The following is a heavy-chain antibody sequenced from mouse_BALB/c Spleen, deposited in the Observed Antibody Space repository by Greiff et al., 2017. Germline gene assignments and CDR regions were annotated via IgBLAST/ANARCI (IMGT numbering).Heavy chain of an antibody. CDR1: GFTFSSYG. V-gene: IGHV5-6*01. D-gene: IGHD2-1*01. CDR3: ARQSIYSDYYAMDY. J-gene: IGHJ4*01. CDR2: ISSGGSYT. Sequence: EVQVVESGGDLVKPGGSLKLSCAASGFTFSSYGMSWVRQTPDKRLEWVATISSGGSYTYYPDSVKGRFTISRDNAKNTLYLQMSSLKSEDTAMYYCARQSIYSDYYAMDYWGQGTSVTVSS.